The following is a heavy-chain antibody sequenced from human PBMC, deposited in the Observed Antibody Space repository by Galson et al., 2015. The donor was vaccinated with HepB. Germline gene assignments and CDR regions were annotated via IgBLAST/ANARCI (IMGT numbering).Heavy chain of an antibody. Sequence: SVKVSCKASGYTFTSYGISWVRQAPGQGLEWMGWISAYNGNTNYAQKLQGRVTMTTDTSTSTAYMELRSLRSDDTAVYYCARDTLTIYGSGDGHNWFDPWGQGTLVTVSS. D-gene: IGHD3-10*01. CDR2: ISAYNGNT. V-gene: IGHV1-18*04. J-gene: IGHJ5*02. CDR3: ARDTLTIYGSGDGHNWFDP. CDR1: GYTFTSYG.